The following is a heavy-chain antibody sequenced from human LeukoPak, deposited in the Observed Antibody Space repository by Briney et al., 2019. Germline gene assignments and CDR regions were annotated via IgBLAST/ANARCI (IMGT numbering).Heavy chain of an antibody. CDR2: INPNSGDT. J-gene: IGHJ4*02. Sequence: ASVKVSCKASGYTFTDYYIHWVRQDPGQGLEWMGWINPNSGDTDFAQKFQGMVTMTRDTSISTAYMELSRLRSDDTAVFYCARSNTSGYYPPTLRYWGQGTLVAVSS. V-gene: IGHV1-2*02. CDR3: ARSNTSGYYPPTLRY. CDR1: GYTFTDYY. D-gene: IGHD3-22*01.